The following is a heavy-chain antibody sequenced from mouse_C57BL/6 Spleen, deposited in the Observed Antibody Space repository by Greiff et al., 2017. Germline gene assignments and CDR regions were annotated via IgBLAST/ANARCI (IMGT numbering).Heavy chain of an antibody. J-gene: IGHJ3*01. CDR1: GYTFTSYW. CDR3: AREGSSGYVGFAY. CDR2: IYPGSGST. Sequence: QVQLQQPGAELVKPGASVKMSCKASGYTFTSYWITWVKQRPGQGLEWIGDIYPGSGSTNYNEKFKSKATLTVDTSSSTAYMQLSSLTSEDSAVYYCAREGSSGYVGFAYWGQGTLVTVSA. D-gene: IGHD3-2*02. V-gene: IGHV1-55*01.